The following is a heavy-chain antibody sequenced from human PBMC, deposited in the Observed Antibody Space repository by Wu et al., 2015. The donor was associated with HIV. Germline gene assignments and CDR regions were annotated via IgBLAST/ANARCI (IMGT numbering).Heavy chain of an antibody. Sequence: QVHLVQSGAEVKKPGSSVKVSCKASGYTFTHYDINWVRQASGQGLEWMGWMNPNSGNTGYGQGFQGRVTMTRNNSISTAYMELRSLRSEDTAIYYCAVLYDVEGDKAILDHWGQGTVVTVSS. J-gene: IGHJ4*02. CDR3: AVLYDVEGDKAILDH. CDR2: MNPNSGNT. CDR1: GYTFTHYD. D-gene: IGHD3-16*01. V-gene: IGHV1-8*01.